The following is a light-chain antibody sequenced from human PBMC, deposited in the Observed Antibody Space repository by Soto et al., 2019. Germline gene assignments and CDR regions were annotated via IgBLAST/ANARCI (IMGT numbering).Light chain of an antibody. CDR3: QHYVSSPPWT. CDR2: DAS. J-gene: IGKJ1*01. Sequence: EIVLTQSPGTLSLSPGERATLSCRASQSVSSSYLAWYQQKPGQAPRLLIYDASSRATGIPDRFSGSGSGTDFTLTISRLEPEDFAVYYCQHYVSSPPWTFGQGTKVEIK. CDR1: QSVSSSY. V-gene: IGKV3-20*01.